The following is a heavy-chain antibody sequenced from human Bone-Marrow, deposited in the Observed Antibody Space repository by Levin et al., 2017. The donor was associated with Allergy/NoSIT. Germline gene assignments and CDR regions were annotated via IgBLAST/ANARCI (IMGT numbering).Heavy chain of an antibody. Sequence: PSETLSLTCTVSGGSLSSGSYYWGWIRQPPGKGLEWIGNIHYIGSTYYNPSLSSRVTISVDTSKNQFSLRLSSVTAADTAVYFCGSCHASLFMDVWGKGTTVIVSS. CDR2: IHYIGST. CDR1: GGSLSSGSYY. V-gene: IGHV4-39*01. J-gene: IGHJ6*03. CDR3: GSCHASLFMDV.